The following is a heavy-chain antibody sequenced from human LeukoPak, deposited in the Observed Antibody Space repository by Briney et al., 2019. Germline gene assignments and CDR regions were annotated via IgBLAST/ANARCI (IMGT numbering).Heavy chain of an antibody. Sequence: GGSLRLSCAASGFTFIGYSMNWVRQAPGKGLEWVSGIGTAGEIYYPGSVKGRFTISRENAKNSLYLQMNSLRAGDTAVYYCARAAYSSTWYSRYFDLWGRGTLVTVSS. CDR3: ARAAYSSTWYSRYFDL. D-gene: IGHD6-13*01. J-gene: IGHJ2*01. V-gene: IGHV3-13*01. CDR2: IGTAGEI. CDR1: GFTFIGYS.